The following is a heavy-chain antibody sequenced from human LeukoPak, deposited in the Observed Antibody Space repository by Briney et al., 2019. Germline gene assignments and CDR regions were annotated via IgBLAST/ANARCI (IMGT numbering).Heavy chain of an antibody. Sequence: AGGSLRLSCAASGFTFSSYAMHWVRQAPGKGLEWVAVISYDGSNKYYADSVKGRFTISKDNSKNTLYLQMNSLRAEDTAVYYCAREEYDFWSGYYTSYYYYGMDVWGQGTTVTVSS. D-gene: IGHD3-3*01. V-gene: IGHV3-30-3*01. J-gene: IGHJ6*02. CDR2: ISYDGSNK. CDR3: AREEYDFWSGYYTSYYYYGMDV. CDR1: GFTFSSYA.